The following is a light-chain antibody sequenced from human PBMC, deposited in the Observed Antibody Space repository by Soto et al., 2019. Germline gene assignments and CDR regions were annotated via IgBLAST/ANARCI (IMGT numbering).Light chain of an antibody. J-gene: IGLJ1*01. V-gene: IGLV2-14*01. CDR3: GSITRSSTSV. CDR1: SSDVGGFEY. CDR2: DVT. Sequence: QSVLSQPASVSGSPGQSITISCTGTSSDVGGFEYVSWYQHQPGKAPKLIIYDVTKRPSGVSNRLSGSKSGNTASLTISGIQAEDEGDYYCGSITRSSTSVFGTGTKVT.